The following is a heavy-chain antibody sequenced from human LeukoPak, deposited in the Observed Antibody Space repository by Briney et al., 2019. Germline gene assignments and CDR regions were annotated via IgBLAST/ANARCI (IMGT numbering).Heavy chain of an antibody. CDR1: GFSLSTSGVG. CDR3: ARRPGYYYDSSSPVWNY. J-gene: IGHJ4*02. D-gene: IGHD3-22*01. CDR2: IYWDDDK. Sequence: SGPTLVNPTQTLPLTCTFSGFSLSTSGVGVGWIRQPPGKALEWLALIYWDDDKRYSPSLKSRLTITKDTSKNQVVLTMTNMDPVDTATYYCARRPGYYYDSSSPVWNYWGQGTLVTVSS. V-gene: IGHV2-5*02.